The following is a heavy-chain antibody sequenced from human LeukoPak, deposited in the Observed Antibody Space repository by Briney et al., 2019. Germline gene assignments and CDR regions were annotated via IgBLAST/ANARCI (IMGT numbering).Heavy chain of an antibody. CDR2: IIPIFGIA. Sequence: ASVKVSCKASGGTFSSYAISWVRQAPGQGLEWMGRIIPIFGIANYAQKFQGRVTLTADKSTSTAYMELSSLRSEDTAVYYCARDLGIAAAAYAEYFQHWGQGTLVTVSS. CDR3: ARDLGIAAAAYAEYFQH. V-gene: IGHV1-69*04. D-gene: IGHD6-13*01. J-gene: IGHJ1*01. CDR1: GGTFSSYA.